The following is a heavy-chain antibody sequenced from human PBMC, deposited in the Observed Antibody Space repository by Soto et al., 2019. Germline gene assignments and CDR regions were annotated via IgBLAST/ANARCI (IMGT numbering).Heavy chain of an antibody. J-gene: IGHJ4*02. V-gene: IGHV3-15*01. Sequence: EVQLVESGGGLVKPGGSLRLSCAASGFTFSNAWMSWVRQAPGKGLEWVGRIKSKTDGGTTDYAAPVKGRFTISRDDSKNTLYLQMNSLKTEGTAVYYCPTDSAYGSGTLSYWGEGTLVTVSS. CDR1: GFTFSNAW. CDR3: PTDSAYGSGTLSY. D-gene: IGHD3-10*01. CDR2: IKSKTDGGTT.